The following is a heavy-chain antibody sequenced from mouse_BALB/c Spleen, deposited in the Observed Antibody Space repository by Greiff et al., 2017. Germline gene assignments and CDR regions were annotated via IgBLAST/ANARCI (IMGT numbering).Heavy chain of an antibody. CDR3: ASLWLRRGMDY. V-gene: IGHV5-17*02. J-gene: IGHJ4*01. D-gene: IGHD2-2*01. CDR2: ISSGSSTI. Sequence: EVQGVESGGGLVQPGGSRKLSCAASGFTFSSFGMHWVRQAPEKGLEWVAYISSGSSTIYYADTVKGRFTISRDNPKNTLFLQMTSLRSEDTAMYYCASLWLRRGMDYWGQGTSVTVSS. CDR1: GFTFSSFG.